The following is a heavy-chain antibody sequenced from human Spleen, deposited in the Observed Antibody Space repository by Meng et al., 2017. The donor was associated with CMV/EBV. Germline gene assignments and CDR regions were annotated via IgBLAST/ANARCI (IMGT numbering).Heavy chain of an antibody. Sequence: GGSLRLSCAASGFTFSSYSMNWVRQAPGKGLEWVSSISSSSSYIYYADSVKGRFTISRDNSKNTLYLQMNSLRSEDTAVYYCARDRMPRGELVHYWGQGTLVTVSS. J-gene: IGHJ4*02. D-gene: IGHD3-16*01. V-gene: IGHV3-21*01. CDR2: ISSSSSYI. CDR3: ARDRMPRGELVHY. CDR1: GFTFSSYS.